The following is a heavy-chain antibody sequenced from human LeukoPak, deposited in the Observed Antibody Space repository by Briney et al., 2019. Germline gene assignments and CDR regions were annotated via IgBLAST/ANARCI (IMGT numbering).Heavy chain of an antibody. Sequence: GESLKISCKGSGYNFTNYWIGWVRQMPGKGLEWMGIIYPGDSDTRYNPSFQGQVTISVDKSISTAYLRWSSLKASDTAIYYCARRANSGYGPFDHWGQGALVTVSS. CDR2: IYPGDSDT. V-gene: IGHV5-51*01. D-gene: IGHD5-12*01. CDR3: ARRANSGYGPFDH. CDR1: GYNFTNYW. J-gene: IGHJ4*02.